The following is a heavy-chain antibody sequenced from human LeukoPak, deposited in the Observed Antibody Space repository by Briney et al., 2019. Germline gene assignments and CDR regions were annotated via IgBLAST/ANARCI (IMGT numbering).Heavy chain of an antibody. V-gene: IGHV3-23*01. CDR1: GFTFSSYA. J-gene: IGHJ4*02. Sequence: PGGSLRLSCAASGFTFSSYAMSWVRQAPGKGLEWVSAISGSGGGTYYADSVKGRFTISRDNSKNTLYLQMNSLRAEDTAVYYCAKDPSGSYYFDYWGQGTLVTVSS. CDR3: AKDPSGSYYFDY. D-gene: IGHD1-26*01. CDR2: ISGSGGGT.